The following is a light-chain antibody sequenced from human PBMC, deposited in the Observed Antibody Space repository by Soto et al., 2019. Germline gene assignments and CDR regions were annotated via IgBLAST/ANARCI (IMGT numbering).Light chain of an antibody. J-gene: IGLJ2*01. CDR2: EVS. CDR3: SSYAVSSPVV. V-gene: IGLV2-14*01. CDR1: SSDVGGYNS. Sequence: QSVLTQPASVSGSPGQSITISCTGTSSDVGGYNSVSWYQQHPGKAPKLVIYEVSDRPSGVSNRFSGSKSGNTASLTISGLQAEDEADYYCSSYAVSSPVVFGGGTKLTVL.